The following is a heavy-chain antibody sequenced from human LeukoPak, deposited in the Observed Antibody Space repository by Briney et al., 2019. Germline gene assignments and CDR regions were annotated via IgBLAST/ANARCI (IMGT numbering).Heavy chain of an antibody. CDR1: GGSISSYY. D-gene: IGHD3-10*01. Sequence: SETLSLTCTVSGGSISSYYWSRIRQPPGKGLEWIGYIYYSGSTNYNPSLKSRVTISVDTSKNQFSLKLSSVTAADTAVYYCARAIYGSGSYYNYYYYYMDVWGKGTTVTISS. V-gene: IGHV4-59*01. CDR2: IYYSGST. CDR3: ARAIYGSGSYYNYYYYYMDV. J-gene: IGHJ6*03.